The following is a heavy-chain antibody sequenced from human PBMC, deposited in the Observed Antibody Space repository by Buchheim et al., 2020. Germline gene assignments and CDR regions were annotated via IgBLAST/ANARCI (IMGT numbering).Heavy chain of an antibody. CDR3: AKRLPYYYDSSGYYAFDY. Sequence: EVQLLESGGGLVQPGGSLRLSCAASGFTFSSYAMSWVRQAPGKGLEWVSAISGSGGSTYYADSVKGRFTISSDNSKNTLYLQMNSLRAEDTAVYYCAKRLPYYYDSSGYYAFDYWGQGTL. D-gene: IGHD3-22*01. CDR2: ISGSGGST. V-gene: IGHV3-23*01. J-gene: IGHJ4*02. CDR1: GFTFSSYA.